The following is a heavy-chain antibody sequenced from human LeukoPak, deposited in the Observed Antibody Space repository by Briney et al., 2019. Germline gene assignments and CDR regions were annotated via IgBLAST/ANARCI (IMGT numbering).Heavy chain of an antibody. Sequence: PSETLSLTCAVYGGSFSGYYWSWIRQPPGKGLEWIGEINHSGSTNYNPSLKSRVTISVDTSKNQFSLKLSSVTAADTAVYYCARGDSSGYYFRYFDHWGQGTLVTVSS. V-gene: IGHV4-34*01. CDR3: ARGDSSGYYFRYFDH. D-gene: IGHD3-22*01. CDR1: GGSFSGYY. J-gene: IGHJ4*02. CDR2: INHSGST.